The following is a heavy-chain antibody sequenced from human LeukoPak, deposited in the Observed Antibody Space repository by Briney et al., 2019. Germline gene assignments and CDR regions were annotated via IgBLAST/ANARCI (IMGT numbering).Heavy chain of an antibody. CDR3: ARGWGMHGAFDI. CDR2: ISSSGSTI. CDR1: GFTFSTYG. Sequence: GGSLRLSCAASGFTFSTYGMNWVRQAPGKGLEWVSYISSSGSTIYYADSVKGRFTISRDNAKNSLYLQMNSLRAEDTAVYYCARGWGMHGAFDIWGQGTMVTVSS. D-gene: IGHD2-8*02. V-gene: IGHV3-48*04. J-gene: IGHJ3*02.